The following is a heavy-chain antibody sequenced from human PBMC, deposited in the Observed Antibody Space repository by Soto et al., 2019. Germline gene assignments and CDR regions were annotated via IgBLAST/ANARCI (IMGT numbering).Heavy chain of an antibody. CDR3: ARDHGSGWGGFDI. J-gene: IGHJ3*02. CDR2: IYHSGST. Sequence: QLQLQESGSGLVKPSQTLSLTCAVSGGSISSGGYSWSWIRQPPGKGLEWIGYIYHSGSTYYHPYLQSRVTISVYRSKNQYSLKLSYVTAADTAVYYCARDHGSGWGGFDIWGQGTMVTVSS. V-gene: IGHV4-30-2*01. CDR1: GGSISSGGYS. D-gene: IGHD3-10*01.